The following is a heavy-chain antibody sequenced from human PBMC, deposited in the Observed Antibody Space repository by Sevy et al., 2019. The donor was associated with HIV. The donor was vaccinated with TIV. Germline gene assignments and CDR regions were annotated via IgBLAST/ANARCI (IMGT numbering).Heavy chain of an antibody. CDR1: GFMFKSYN. J-gene: IGHJ4*02. D-gene: IGHD3-16*02. CDR2: INSGSGAI. Sequence: GGSLRLSCAASGFMFKSYNMNWVRQAPGTGLEWLSYINSGSGAISYADSVKGRFTVYRDNVRNLLYLQMNSLRAEDTAVYYCVRTVSGTFRYDDYWGQGTLVTVSS. V-gene: IGHV3-48*01. CDR3: VRTVSGTFRYDDY.